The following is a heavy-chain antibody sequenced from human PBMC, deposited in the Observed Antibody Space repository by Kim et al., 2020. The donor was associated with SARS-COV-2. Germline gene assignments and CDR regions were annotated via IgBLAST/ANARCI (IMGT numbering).Heavy chain of an antibody. CDR2: T. Sequence: TYSTDPVKDRFTISRDNSKNTLYLQMNSLRAEDTSVYYCARWSGTYYDYWGQGTLVTVSS. D-gene: IGHD3-3*01. V-gene: IGHV3-66*01. J-gene: IGHJ4*02. CDR3: ARWSGTYYDY.